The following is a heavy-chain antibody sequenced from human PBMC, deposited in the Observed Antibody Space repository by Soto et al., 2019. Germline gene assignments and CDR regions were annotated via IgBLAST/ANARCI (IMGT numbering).Heavy chain of an antibody. CDR3: AREFGSYYSFDY. CDR1: GGSFSGYY. J-gene: IGHJ4*02. V-gene: IGHV4-34*01. D-gene: IGHD3-22*01. Sequence: SETLSLTCAVYGGSFSGYYWSWIRQPPGKGLEWIGEINHSGSTNYNPSLKSRVTISVDTSKNQFSLKLSSVTAADTAVYYCAREFGSYYSFDYWGQGTLVTVSS. CDR2: INHSGST.